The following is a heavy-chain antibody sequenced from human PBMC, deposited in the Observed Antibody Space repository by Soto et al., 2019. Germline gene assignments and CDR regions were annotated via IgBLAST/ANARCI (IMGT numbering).Heavy chain of an antibody. D-gene: IGHD2-2*01. Sequence: PSETLSLTCTVSNDSVLTSIYYWAGIRHPPGKGLEWIGTIYYTGTTYYNPSLQSRVTISIDTSKNQFSLNLNSVTAADTAVYYCARNWNLALVPAAYFDSWGQGTLVTVSS. CDR2: IYYTGTT. CDR3: ARNWNLALVPAAYFDS. V-gene: IGHV4-39*01. J-gene: IGHJ4*02. CDR1: NDSVLTSIYY.